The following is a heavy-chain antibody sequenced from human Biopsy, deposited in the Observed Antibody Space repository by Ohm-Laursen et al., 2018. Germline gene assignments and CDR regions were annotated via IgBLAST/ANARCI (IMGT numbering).Heavy chain of an antibody. J-gene: IGHJ6*02. CDR3: TRLAYYYYYGMDV. D-gene: IGHD2-21*01. CDR1: GFTVSDYS. CDR2: ITGSSSTI. Sequence: SLRLSCAASGFTVSDYSMTWVRQAPGKGLEWISYITGSSSTIYYADSVKGRFTISRDNAKNSLYLQMNSLRAEDTAVYYCTRLAYYYYYGMDVWGQGTTVTVSS. V-gene: IGHV3-11*04.